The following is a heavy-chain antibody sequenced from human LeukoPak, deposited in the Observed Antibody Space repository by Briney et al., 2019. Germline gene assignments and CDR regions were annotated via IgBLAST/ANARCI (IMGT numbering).Heavy chain of an antibody. Sequence: PGGSLRLSCAASGFTFSSYSMNWVRQAPGKGLEWVSYISSSSSTIYCADSVKGRFTISRDNAKNSLYLQMNSLRAEDTAVYYCARRGLALDYWGQGTLVTVSS. CDR1: GFTFSSYS. V-gene: IGHV3-48*04. CDR2: ISSSSSTI. D-gene: IGHD6-19*01. CDR3: ARRGLALDY. J-gene: IGHJ4*02.